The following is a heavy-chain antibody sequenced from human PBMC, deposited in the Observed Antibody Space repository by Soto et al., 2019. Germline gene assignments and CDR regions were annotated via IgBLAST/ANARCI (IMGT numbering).Heavy chain of an antibody. CDR3: ARAVLRYFDWFGAYYYYGMDV. CDR1: GGTFSSYA. V-gene: IGHV1-69*13. D-gene: IGHD3-9*01. J-gene: IGHJ6*02. CDR2: IIPIFGTA. Sequence: GASVKVSCQASGGTFSSYAISWVRQAPGQGLEWMGGIIPIFGTANYAQKFQGRVTITADESTSTAYMELSSLRSEDTAVYYCARAVLRYFDWFGAYYYYGMDVWGQGTTVTVSS.